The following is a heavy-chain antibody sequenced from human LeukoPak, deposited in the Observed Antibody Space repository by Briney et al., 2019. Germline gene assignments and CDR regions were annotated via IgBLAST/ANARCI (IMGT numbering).Heavy chain of an antibody. CDR3: AKARAGDITAAFNY. D-gene: IGHD6-13*01. J-gene: IGHJ4*02. CDR2: ISGSGGST. V-gene: IGHV3-23*01. CDR1: GFTFSSYA. Sequence: SGGSLRLSCAASGFTFSSYALSWVRQAPGKGLEWVSAISGSGGSTYYADSVKGRFTISRDNSENTLNLQMNSLRAEDTAIYYCAKARAGDITAAFNYWGQGTLVTVSS.